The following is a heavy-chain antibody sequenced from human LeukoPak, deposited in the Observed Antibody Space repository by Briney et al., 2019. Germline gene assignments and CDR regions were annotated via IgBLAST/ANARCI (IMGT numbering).Heavy chain of an antibody. CDR1: GFTVSSNY. CDR2: IYSGGST. Sequence: GGSLRLSCAASGFTVSSNYMSWVRQAPGKGLEWVSAIYSGGSTYYADSVKGRFTISRDNSKNTLYLQMNSLRAEDTAVYYCARAPTYCGGDCYPPGYFQHWGQGTLVTVSS. V-gene: IGHV3-53*01. J-gene: IGHJ1*01. D-gene: IGHD2-21*02. CDR3: ARAPTYCGGDCYPPGYFQH.